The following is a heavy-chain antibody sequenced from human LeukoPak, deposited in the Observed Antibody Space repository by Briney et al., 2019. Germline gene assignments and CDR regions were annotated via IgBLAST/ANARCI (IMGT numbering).Heavy chain of an antibody. V-gene: IGHV3-33*01. D-gene: IGHD1-26*01. CDR2: IWYDGSNK. J-gene: IGHJ4*02. Sequence: SGGSLRLSCAASGFTFSSYGMHWVRQAPGKGLEWVAVIWYDGSNKYYADSVKGRFTISRDNSKNTLYLQMNSLRAEDTAVYYCARDNWPIVGAVDYWGQGTLVTVSS. CDR3: ARDNWPIVGAVDY. CDR1: GFTFSSYG.